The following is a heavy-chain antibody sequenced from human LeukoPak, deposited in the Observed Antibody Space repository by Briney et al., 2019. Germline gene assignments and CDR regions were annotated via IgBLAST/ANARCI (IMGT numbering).Heavy chain of an antibody. Sequence: PSETLSLTCTVSGGSISSSSHYWGWIRQPPGKGLEWIGSIYYSGSTYYNPSLKSRVTISVDTSKNQFSLKLSSVTAADTAVYYCARPPYYSSPFDYWGQGTLVTVSS. D-gene: IGHD3-22*01. CDR3: ARPPYYSSPFDY. CDR1: GGSISSSSHY. CDR2: IYYSGST. V-gene: IGHV4-39*01. J-gene: IGHJ4*02.